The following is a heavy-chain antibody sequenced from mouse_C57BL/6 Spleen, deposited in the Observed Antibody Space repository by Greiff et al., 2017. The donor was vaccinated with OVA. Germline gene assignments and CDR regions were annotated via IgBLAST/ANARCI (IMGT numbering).Heavy chain of an antibody. CDR3: ARDASYGLYFDY. V-gene: IGHV5-16*01. CDR2: INYDGSST. Sequence: EVHLVESEGGLVQPGSSMKLSCTASGFTFSDYYMAWVRQVPEKGLEWVANINYDGSSTYYLDSLKSRFIISRDNAKNILYLQMRSLTSEDTAAYYCARDASYGLYFDYWGQGTTLTVSA. CDR1: GFTFSDYY. D-gene: IGHD1-1*01. J-gene: IGHJ2*01.